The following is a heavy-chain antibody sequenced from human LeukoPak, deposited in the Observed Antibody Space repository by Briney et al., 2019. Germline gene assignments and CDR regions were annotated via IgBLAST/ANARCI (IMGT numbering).Heavy chain of an antibody. J-gene: IGHJ4*02. D-gene: IGHD2-21*02. CDR2: ISGSGGST. CDR3: AKLPLIVVVTANFDY. CDR1: GFTFSSYG. Sequence: PGGSLRLPCAASGFTFSSYGMSWVRQAPGKGLEWVSAISGSGGSTYYADSVKGRFTISRDNSKNTLYLQMNSLRAEDTAVYYCAKLPLIVVVTANFDYWGQGTLVTVSS. V-gene: IGHV3-23*01.